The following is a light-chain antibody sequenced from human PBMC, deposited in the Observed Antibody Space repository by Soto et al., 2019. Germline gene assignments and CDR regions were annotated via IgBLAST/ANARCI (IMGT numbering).Light chain of an antibody. Sequence: QSVLTQPASVSGSPGQSITVSCTGTSSDVGGYNYVSWYQQHPGQAPKLIIFDVSDRPSGISNRFSGSKSGNTASLTISGLQAEDEADYYCSSYTSSSVVFGAWTKVTVL. CDR1: SSDVGGYNY. J-gene: IGLJ1*01. V-gene: IGLV2-14*03. CDR2: DVS. CDR3: SSYTSSSVV.